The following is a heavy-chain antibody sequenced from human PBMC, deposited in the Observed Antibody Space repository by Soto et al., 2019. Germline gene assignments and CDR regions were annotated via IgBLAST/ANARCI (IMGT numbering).Heavy chain of an antibody. CDR2: VSYDGGDK. D-gene: IGHD2-15*01. Sequence: PGGSLRLSCAASGFTFNVYGMSWVRQAPGKGLEWVAVVSYDGGDKYYADSVKGRFTISRDNSKNTLYLQMDSLRTEDTALYYCAKDTYGYCSGGSCSPFEFWGQGTLVTVSS. CDR1: GFTFNVYG. CDR3: AKDTYGYCSGGSCSPFEF. J-gene: IGHJ4*02. V-gene: IGHV3-30*18.